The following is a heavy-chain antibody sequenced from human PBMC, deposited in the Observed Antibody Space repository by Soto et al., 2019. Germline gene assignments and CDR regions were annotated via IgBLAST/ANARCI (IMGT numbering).Heavy chain of an antibody. D-gene: IGHD3-10*01. CDR1: GFTFSDYW. Sequence: EVQLVESGGGLVQPGGSLRLSCAASGFTFSDYWMHWVRQAPGEGLVWVSRINSGGSGTNYADSVKGRFTISRDNAKNTVHLQMNSLRAEDTAVYYCARAEYGSGSYDPWGQGTLVTVSS. CDR2: INSGGSGT. V-gene: IGHV3-74*01. J-gene: IGHJ5*02. CDR3: ARAEYGSGSYDP.